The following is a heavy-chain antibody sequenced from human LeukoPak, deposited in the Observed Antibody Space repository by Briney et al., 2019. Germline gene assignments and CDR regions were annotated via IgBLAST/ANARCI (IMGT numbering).Heavy chain of an antibody. D-gene: IGHD2-2*01. CDR3: ARLGYCSSTSCLNYYYYYYMDV. CDR2: INHSGST. Sequence: PSETLSFTCAVYGGSFSGYYWSWIRQPPGKGLEWIGEINHSGSTNYNPSLKSRVTISVDTSKNQFSLKLSSVTAADTAVYYCARLGYCSSTSCLNYYYYYYMDVWGKGTTVTVSS. V-gene: IGHV4-34*01. J-gene: IGHJ6*03. CDR1: GGSFSGYY.